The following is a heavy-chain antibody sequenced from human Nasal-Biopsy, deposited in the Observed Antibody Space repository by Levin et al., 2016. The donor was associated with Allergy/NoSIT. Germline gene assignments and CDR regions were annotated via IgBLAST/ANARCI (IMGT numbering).Heavy chain of an antibody. CDR3: VKDSWGWLFSN. V-gene: IGHV3-23*01. CDR2: SSNTGRTI. Sequence: GESLKISCAASGFTFSSYAMSWVRQAPGKGLEWLAYSSNTGRTIYYADSVRGRFTISRDDSKNILYLQMNSLTAEDTAVYYCVKDSWGWLFSNWGQGTLVTVSS. CDR1: GFTFSSYA. J-gene: IGHJ4*02. D-gene: IGHD2-21*01.